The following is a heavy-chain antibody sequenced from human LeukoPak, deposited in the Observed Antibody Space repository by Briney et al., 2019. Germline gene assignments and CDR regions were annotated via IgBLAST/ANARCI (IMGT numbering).Heavy chain of an antibody. CDR3: AKARSLSSIAARGWFDP. J-gene: IGHJ5*02. CDR2: ISSSSSYI. Sequence: GGSLRLSCAASGFTFSSYSMNWVRQAPGKGLEWVSSISSSSSYIYYADSVKGRFTISRDNAKNSLYLQMNSLRAEDTAVYYCAKARSLSSIAARGWFDPWGQGTLVTVSS. V-gene: IGHV3-21*04. D-gene: IGHD6-6*01. CDR1: GFTFSSYS.